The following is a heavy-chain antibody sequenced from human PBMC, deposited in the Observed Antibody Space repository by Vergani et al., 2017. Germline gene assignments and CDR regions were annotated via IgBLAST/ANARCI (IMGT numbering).Heavy chain of an antibody. CDR3: AKVPLAVADPMMFDY. V-gene: IGHV3-23*01. Sequence: VQLQQWGAGLLKPSETLSLTCAVYGGSFSGYYWSWIRQPPGKGLEWVSAISGSGGSTYYADSVKGRFTISRDNSKNTLYLQMNSLRAEDTAVYYCAKVPLAVADPMMFDYWGQGTLVTVSS. J-gene: IGHJ4*02. CDR2: ISGSGGST. CDR1: GGSFSGYY. D-gene: IGHD6-19*01.